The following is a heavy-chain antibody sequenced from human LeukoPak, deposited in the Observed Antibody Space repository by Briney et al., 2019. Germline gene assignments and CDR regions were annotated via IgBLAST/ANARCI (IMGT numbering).Heavy chain of an antibody. Sequence: GGSLRLSCAASGFTFSDYSMNWVRQAPGKGPEWLSYIVSTSHVTIYADSVMGRFTISRDNAKNSVSLQMDSLRSDDTAVYHCAREDDDWGPNTFDLWGPGTMVTVS. CDR2: IVSTSHVT. V-gene: IGHV3-48*01. D-gene: IGHD7-27*01. CDR1: GFTFSDYS. CDR3: AREDDDWGPNTFDL. J-gene: IGHJ3*01.